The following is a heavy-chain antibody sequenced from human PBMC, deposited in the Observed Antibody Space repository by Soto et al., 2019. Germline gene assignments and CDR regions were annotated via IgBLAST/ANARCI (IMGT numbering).Heavy chain of an antibody. Sequence: GESLNISCKGSGYSFTSYWISLVRQMPGKGLEWMGRIDPSDSYTNYSPSFQGHVTISADKSISTAYLQWSSLKASDTAMYYCARQPRYCTNGVCYDYWGQGTLVTVSS. D-gene: IGHD2-8*01. CDR1: GYSFTSYW. J-gene: IGHJ4*02. CDR2: IDPSDSYT. CDR3: ARQPRYCTNGVCYDY. V-gene: IGHV5-10-1*01.